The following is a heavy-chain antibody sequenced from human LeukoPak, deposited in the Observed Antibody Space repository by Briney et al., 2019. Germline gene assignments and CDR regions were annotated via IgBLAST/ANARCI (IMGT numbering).Heavy chain of an antibody. CDR3: ARALNIAARPLYY. V-gene: IGHV1-8*01. Sequence: GASVKVSCKASGCTFTSYDINWVRQATGQGLEWMGWMNPNSGNTGYAQKFPGRVTMTRNTSISTAYMELSSLRSEDTAVYYCARALNIAARPLYYWGQGTLVTVSS. D-gene: IGHD6-6*01. CDR1: GCTFTSYD. CDR2: MNPNSGNT. J-gene: IGHJ4*02.